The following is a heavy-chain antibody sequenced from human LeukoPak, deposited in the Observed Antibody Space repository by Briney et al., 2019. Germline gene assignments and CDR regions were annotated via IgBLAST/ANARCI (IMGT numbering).Heavy chain of an antibody. D-gene: IGHD1-26*01. CDR1: GGSLSNGSYY. Sequence: SETLSLTCTVSGGSLSNGSYYWSWIRQPAGKGLEWIGRIYTRGSPNYNPSLKSRVTISIDTYKTQFSLNLSSVTPADTAVYYCARLIGVGAKGDYWGQGTLVTVSS. V-gene: IGHV4-61*02. CDR2: IYTRGSP. J-gene: IGHJ4*02. CDR3: ARLIGVGAKGDY.